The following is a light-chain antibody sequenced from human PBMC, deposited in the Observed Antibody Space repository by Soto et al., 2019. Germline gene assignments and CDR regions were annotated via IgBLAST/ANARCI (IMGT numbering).Light chain of an antibody. CDR1: SSDVGGYNY. J-gene: IGLJ2*01. V-gene: IGLV2-14*01. CDR2: DVS. CDR3: SSYTSSSTLV. Sequence: QSALTQPASVSGSPGQSITISCTGTSSDVGGYNYVSWYQQHPGKAPKRMIYDVSNRPSGVSNRFSGSKSGNTASLTISGVQEDDEADYYCSSYTSSSTLVFGGGTKLTVL.